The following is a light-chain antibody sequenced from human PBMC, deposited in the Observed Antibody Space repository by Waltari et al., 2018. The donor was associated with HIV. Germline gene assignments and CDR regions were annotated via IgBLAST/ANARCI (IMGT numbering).Light chain of an antibody. CDR1: SSDVGGHNY. V-gene: IGLV2-14*01. Sequence: QSALTQPASVSGSPGQSFTISCTGTSSDVGGHNYVSWYQQHPGKAPKLLIYEVSNRPSGVSNRFSGSKSGNTASMTISGLQAEDEADYYCNSYRSSTTPCVFGTGTKVTVL. J-gene: IGLJ1*01. CDR2: EVS. CDR3: NSYRSSTTPCV.